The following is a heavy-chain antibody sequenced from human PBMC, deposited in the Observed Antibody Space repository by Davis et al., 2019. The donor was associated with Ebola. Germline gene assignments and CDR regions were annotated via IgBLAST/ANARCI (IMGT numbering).Heavy chain of an antibody. CDR1: GFNFKDYT. Sequence: GESLKISCTASGFNFKDYTMNWVREVPGKVLEWLSSISGSTTYIHYTDSVKGRFTISRDNAKNSVSLQMDSLRVEDTALYYCVRDYGDYGMFDYWGRGTPVTVSS. V-gene: IGHV3-21*06. D-gene: IGHD4-17*01. CDR2: ISGSTTYI. J-gene: IGHJ4*02. CDR3: VRDYGDYGMFDY.